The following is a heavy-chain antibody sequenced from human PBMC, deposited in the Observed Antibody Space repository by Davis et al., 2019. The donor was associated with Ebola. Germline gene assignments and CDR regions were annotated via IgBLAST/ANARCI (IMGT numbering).Heavy chain of an antibody. V-gene: IGHV3-7*01. Sequence: GGSLRLSCAASEFTFSSYGMHWVRQAPGKGLEWVANIKQDGSEKYYVDSVKGRFTISRDNAKNSLYLQMNSLRAEDTAVYYCASWFSVTTSGNYYYYYGMDVWGQGTTVTVSS. CDR1: EFTFSSYG. D-gene: IGHD4-17*01. CDR2: IKQDGSEK. J-gene: IGHJ6*02. CDR3: ASWFSVTTSGNYYYYYGMDV.